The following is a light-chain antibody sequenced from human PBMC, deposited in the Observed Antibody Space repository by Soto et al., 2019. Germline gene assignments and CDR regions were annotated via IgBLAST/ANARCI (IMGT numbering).Light chain of an antibody. CDR1: QSISSN. CDR3: QQYGSSPRT. Sequence: EIVMTQSPVTLSVSPGERATLSCRSSQSISSNLAWFQQKPGQAPRLLIYGASTRATGFPARFSGSGSGTDFTLTISRMEPEDFAVYCCQQYGSSPRTFGQGTKVDIK. J-gene: IGKJ1*01. V-gene: IGKV3-20*01. CDR2: GAS.